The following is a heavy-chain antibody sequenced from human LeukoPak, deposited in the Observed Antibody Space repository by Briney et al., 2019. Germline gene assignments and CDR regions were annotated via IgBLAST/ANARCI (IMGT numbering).Heavy chain of an antibody. D-gene: IGHD3-22*01. J-gene: IGHJ4*02. CDR2: ISSSGSTI. Sequence: GGSLRLSCAASGFTFSSYEMNWVRQAPGKGLEWVSYISSSGSTIYYADSVKGRSTISRDNAKNSLYLQMNSLRAEDTAVYYCATGGVVVSYWGQGTLVTVSS. V-gene: IGHV3-48*03. CDR3: ATGGVVVSY. CDR1: GFTFSSYE.